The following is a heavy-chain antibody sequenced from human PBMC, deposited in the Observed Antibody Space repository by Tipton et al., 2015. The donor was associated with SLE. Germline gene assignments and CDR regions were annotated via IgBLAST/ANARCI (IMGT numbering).Heavy chain of an antibody. V-gene: IGHV4-31*03. CDR2: ISYSGTT. Sequence: TLSLTCTVSGASINSSGYFWTWFRQHPGKGLEWIGYISYSGTTYYNPSLKSRATISADSSKNHFSLKMSAMTAADTAVYFCASPGGGSGNFGSFCCRGQGTLVTVSS. J-gene: IGHJ4*02. CDR3: ASPGGGSGNFGSFCC. CDR1: GASINSSGYF. D-gene: IGHD3-10*01.